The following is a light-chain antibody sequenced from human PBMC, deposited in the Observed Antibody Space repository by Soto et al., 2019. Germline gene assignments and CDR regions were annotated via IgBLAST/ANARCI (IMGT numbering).Light chain of an antibody. J-gene: IGLJ1*01. CDR1: SSDVGNYNY. V-gene: IGLV2-14*01. Sequence: QSALTQPASVSGSPGQSITISCTGTSSDVGNYNYVSWYQQHPGKAPQLMIFQVSNRASGVSNRFSGSKSGDTASLTISGLQAEDEADYYCSSYTTSSTLYVFGTGTKVTGL. CDR2: QVS. CDR3: SSYTTSSTLYV.